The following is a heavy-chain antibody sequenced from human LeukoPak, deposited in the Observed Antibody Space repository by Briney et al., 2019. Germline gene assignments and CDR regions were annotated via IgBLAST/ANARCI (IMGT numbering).Heavy chain of an antibody. CDR2: INTNTGNP. J-gene: IGHJ5*02. V-gene: IGHV7-4-1*02. D-gene: IGHD4-11*01. Sequence: EASVKVSCKASGYTFTSYAMNWVRQAPGQGLEWMGWINTNTGNPTYAQGFTGRFVFSLDTSVSTAYLQISSLKAEDTAVYYCARDESTVTIYGWFDPWGQGTLVTVSS. CDR1: GYTFTSYA. CDR3: ARDESTVTIYGWFDP.